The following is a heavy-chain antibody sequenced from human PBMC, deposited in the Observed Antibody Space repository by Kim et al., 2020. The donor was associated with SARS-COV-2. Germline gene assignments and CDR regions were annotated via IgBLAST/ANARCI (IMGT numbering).Heavy chain of an antibody. CDR3: AREKYTAAGNYYYYGMDV. D-gene: IGHD6-13*01. CDR1: GFTFSSYW. CDR2: IKQDGSEK. Sequence: GGSLRLSCAASGFTFSSYWMSWVRQAPGKGLEWVANIKQDGSEKYYVDSVKGRFTISRDNAKNSLYLQMNSLRAEDTAVYYCAREKYTAAGNYYYYGMDVWGQGTTVTVSS. V-gene: IGHV3-7*03. J-gene: IGHJ6*02.